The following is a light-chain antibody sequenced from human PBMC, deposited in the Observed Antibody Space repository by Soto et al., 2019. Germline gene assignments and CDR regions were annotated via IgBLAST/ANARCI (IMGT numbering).Light chain of an antibody. V-gene: IGKV3-15*01. J-gene: IGKJ1*01. CDR2: GAS. CDR3: QQYNNWPWT. CDR1: QSVTSTY. Sequence: VLTHSPGTLSLSPVESATLSCRASQSVTSTYLAWYKHKPGQAPRLLIHGASTRAPGFPARFSGSGSGTDFTLTISSLQSEDFAVYYCQQYNNWPWTFGQGTKVDI.